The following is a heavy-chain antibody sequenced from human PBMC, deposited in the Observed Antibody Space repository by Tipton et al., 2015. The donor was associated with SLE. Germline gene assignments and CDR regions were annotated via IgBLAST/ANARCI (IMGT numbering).Heavy chain of an antibody. D-gene: IGHD3-3*01. CDR1: SGSLGSGGYY. CDR3: ARGGDFWSGPTSYFYYHYYVDV. V-gene: IGHV4-61*02. Sequence: LRLSCTVSSGSLGSGGYYWSWIRQPAGKGLEWIGRRYISGTTNYSPSLKGRVTISLDASKNQFSLKLSSVTAADTAVYYCARGGDFWSGPTSYFYYHYYVDVWGKGTTVTVSS. J-gene: IGHJ6*03. CDR2: RYISGTT.